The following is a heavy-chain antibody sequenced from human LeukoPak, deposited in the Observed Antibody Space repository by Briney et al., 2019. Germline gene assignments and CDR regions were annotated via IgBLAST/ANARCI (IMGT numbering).Heavy chain of an antibody. D-gene: IGHD1-26*01. CDR2: IYSGGSA. V-gene: IGHV3-53*01. J-gene: IGHJ4*02. Sequence: GGSLRLSCAASGFTVSSNYMSWVRQAPGKGLEWVSVIYSGGSAYYADSVKGRFTISRDNSKNTLYLQMNSLRAEDTAVYYCARAPRRWELPGHYWGQGTLVTVSS. CDR1: GFTVSSNY. CDR3: ARAPRRWELPGHY.